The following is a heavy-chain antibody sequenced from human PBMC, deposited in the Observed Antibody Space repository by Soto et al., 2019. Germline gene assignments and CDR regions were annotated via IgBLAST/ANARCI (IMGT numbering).Heavy chain of an antibody. CDR3: ARDVYEILGRVVRRLDS. CDR2: LKRDGRER. D-gene: IGHD2-8*01. V-gene: IGHV3-7*03. J-gene: IGHJ4*02. CDR1: GFTFGDYW. Sequence: PGGSLRLSCAASGFTFGDYWMTWVRQAPGKGLEWVANLKRDGRERYYVDSVKGRFSVSRDNAKNSLYLQMNNLRPEDTAVCYCARDVYEILGRVVRRLDSWGQGTLVTVSS.